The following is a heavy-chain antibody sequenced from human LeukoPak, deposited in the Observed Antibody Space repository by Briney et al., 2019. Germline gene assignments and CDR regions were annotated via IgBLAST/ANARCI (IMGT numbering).Heavy chain of an antibody. V-gene: IGHV3-7*03. D-gene: IGHD1/OR15-1a*01. CDR1: EFPFSDSW. CDR3: AGGNSMNV. CDR2: IKKDGSGI. Sequence: PGGSPRLSCAVSEFPFSDSWMYWVRQAPGKGLEGVANIKKDGSGISYVDSVQGRFIISRDNAKNSLYLQMNSLRVEDTAVYFCAGGNSMNVWGKGTAVTVSS. J-gene: IGHJ6*04.